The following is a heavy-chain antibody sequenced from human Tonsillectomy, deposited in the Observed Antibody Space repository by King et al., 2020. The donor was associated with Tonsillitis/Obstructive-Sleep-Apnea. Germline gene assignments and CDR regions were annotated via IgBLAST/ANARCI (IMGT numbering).Heavy chain of an antibody. CDR1: GGSISSSSYY. CDR2: IYHSGST. Sequence: QLQESGPGLVKPSETLSLTCSVAGGSISSSSYYWGWIRQSPGKGLEWIGSIYHSGSTHYNPSPKSRVTISVETSKNLFSLKLPSVTATDTAVYYCARSPCSTSCYRGDYWGQGTLVTVSS. J-gene: IGHJ4*02. CDR3: ARSPCSTSCYRGDY. V-gene: IGHV4-39*01. D-gene: IGHD2-2*02.